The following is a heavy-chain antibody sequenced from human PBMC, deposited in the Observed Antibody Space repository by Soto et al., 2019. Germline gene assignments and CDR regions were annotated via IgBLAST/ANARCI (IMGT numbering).Heavy chain of an antibody. CDR1: GGSISSYY. J-gene: IGHJ6*02. V-gene: IGHV4-4*07. CDR3: ARVPFSSSSWADYYYGMDV. CDR2: IYTSGST. Sequence: SETLSLTCTVSGGSISSYYWSWIRQPAGKGLEWIGRIYTSGSTNYNPSLKSRVTMSVDTSKNQFSLKLSSVTAADTAVYYCARVPFSSSSWADYYYGMDVWGQGTTVTVSS. D-gene: IGHD6-6*01.